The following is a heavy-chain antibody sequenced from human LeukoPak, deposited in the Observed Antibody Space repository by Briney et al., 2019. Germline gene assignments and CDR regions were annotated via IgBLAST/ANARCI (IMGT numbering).Heavy chain of an antibody. Sequence: GASVKVSCKASGYTFTSYYMHWVRQAPGQGLEWMGWINPNSGGTNYAQKFQGRVTMTRDTSISTAYMELSRLRSDDTAVYYCARAYYDSSGYYNYWGQGTLVTVSS. D-gene: IGHD3-22*01. CDR3: ARAYYDSSGYYNY. CDR1: GYTFTSYY. V-gene: IGHV1-2*02. CDR2: INPNSGGT. J-gene: IGHJ4*02.